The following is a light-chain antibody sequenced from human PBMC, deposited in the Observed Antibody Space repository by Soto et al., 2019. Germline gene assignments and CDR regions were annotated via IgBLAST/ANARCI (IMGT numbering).Light chain of an antibody. CDR2: DFS. CDR3: QQYNNWPFS. V-gene: IGKV3-15*01. Sequence: EIVFRQSPGTMSLSPGERATLSCSSSQSVRDRYLAWYQQKPGQAPSLLIYDFSTRATGVPARFSGTGSETDFTLTISGLQSEDSAVYFCQQYNNWPFSFGQGTRLEI. J-gene: IGKJ5*01. CDR1: QSVRDRY.